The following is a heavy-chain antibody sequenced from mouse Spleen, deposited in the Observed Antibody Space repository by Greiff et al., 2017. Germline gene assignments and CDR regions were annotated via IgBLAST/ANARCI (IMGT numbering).Heavy chain of an antibody. D-gene: IGHD1-1*01. J-gene: IGHJ3*01. CDR1: GYTFTDYY. V-gene: IGHV1-19*01. CDR2: INPYNGGT. Sequence: VQLKQSGPVLVKPGASVKMSCKASGYTFTDYYMNWVKQSHGKSLEWIGVINPYNGGTSYSQKFKGKATLTVDKSSSTAYMELNSLTSEDSAVYYCARSGYYGSSYYPWFAYWGQGTLVTVSA. CDR3: ARSGYYGSSYYPWFAY.